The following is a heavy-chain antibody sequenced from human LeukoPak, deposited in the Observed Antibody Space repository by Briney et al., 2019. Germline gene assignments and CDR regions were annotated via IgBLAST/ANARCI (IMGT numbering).Heavy chain of an antibody. CDR1: GGTFSSYA. CDR2: IIPIFGTA. V-gene: IGHV1-69*05. CDR3: ARGLATGSYPGDAFDI. J-gene: IGHJ3*02. Sequence: ASVKVSCKASGGTFSSYAISWVRQAPGQGLEWMGGIIPIFGTANYAQKFQGRVTMTRDTSTSTVDMELSSLRSGDTAVYYCARGLATGSYPGDAFDIWGQGTMVTVSS. D-gene: IGHD1-26*01.